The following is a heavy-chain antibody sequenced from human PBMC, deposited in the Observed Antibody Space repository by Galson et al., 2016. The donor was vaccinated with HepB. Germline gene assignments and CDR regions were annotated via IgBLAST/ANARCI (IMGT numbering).Heavy chain of an antibody. Sequence: SLRLSCAGSGFTFSHAWLNWVRQAPGKGLEWDGRIKSKGDGETTDYAAPVKGRFTVSRDDSKNTLYLQMNSLKTEDTAVYHCTTSVGANEFDYWGRGTLVTVSS. CDR2: IKSKGDGETT. V-gene: IGHV3-15*07. CDR1: GFTFSHAW. D-gene: IGHD1-26*01. CDR3: TTSVGANEFDY. J-gene: IGHJ4*02.